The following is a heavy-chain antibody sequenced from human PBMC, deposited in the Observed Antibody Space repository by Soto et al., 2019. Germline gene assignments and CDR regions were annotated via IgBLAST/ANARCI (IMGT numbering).Heavy chain of an antibody. V-gene: IGHV1-69*13. CDR1: GGTFSSYA. J-gene: IGHJ6*02. Sequence: SVKVSCKASGGTFSSYAISWVRQAPGQGLEWMGGIIPIFGTANYAQKFQGRVTITADESTSTAYMELSSLRSEDTAVYYCARYMVRGVITPYYYYGMDVWGQGTKVTVSS. D-gene: IGHD3-10*01. CDR2: IIPIFGTA. CDR3: ARYMVRGVITPYYYYGMDV.